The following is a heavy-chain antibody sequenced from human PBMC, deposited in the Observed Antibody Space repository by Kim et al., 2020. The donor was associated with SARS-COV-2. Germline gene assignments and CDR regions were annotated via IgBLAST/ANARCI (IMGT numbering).Heavy chain of an antibody. D-gene: IGHD3-22*01. CDR1: GFTFSSYS. J-gene: IGHJ4*02. V-gene: IGHV3-30*04. CDR2: ISYDGSNK. CDR3: ARDHSGYYSGHFDY. Sequence: GGSLRLSCAASGFTFSSYSMHWVRQAPGKGLEWVAVISYDGSNKYYADSVKGRFTISRDNSKNTLYLQMNSLRAEDTAVYYCARDHSGYYSGHFDYWGQGALVTVSS.